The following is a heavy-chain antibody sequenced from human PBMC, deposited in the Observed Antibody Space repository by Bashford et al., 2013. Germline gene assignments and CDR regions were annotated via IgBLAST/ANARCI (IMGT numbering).Heavy chain of an antibody. V-gene: IGHV1-69*13. Sequence: SVKVSCKASGGTFSSYAISWVRQAPGQGLEWMGGIIPIFGTANYAQKFQGRVTIAADESTSTAYMELSSLRSEDTAVYYCARSKPYYYDSSGYHFDYWGQGTLVTVSS. D-gene: IGHD3-22*01. CDR2: IIPIFGTA. CDR3: ARSKPYYYDSSGYHFDY. J-gene: IGHJ4*02. CDR1: GGTFSSYA.